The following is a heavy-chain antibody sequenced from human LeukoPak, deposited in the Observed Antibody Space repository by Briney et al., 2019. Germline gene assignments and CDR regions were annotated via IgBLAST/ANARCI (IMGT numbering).Heavy chain of an antibody. CDR3: GRVSVAGWLPIDY. Sequence: GGSLRLSCAASGFIVSNNYMTWVRQAPGKGLEWLSIIYSAGPTDYADSVKGRFAISRDDSRNTVYLQMNSLTAEDTAVYYCGRVSVAGWLPIDYWGQGILVT. J-gene: IGHJ4*02. D-gene: IGHD5-12*01. V-gene: IGHV3-53*01. CDR1: GFIVSNNY. CDR2: IYSAGPT.